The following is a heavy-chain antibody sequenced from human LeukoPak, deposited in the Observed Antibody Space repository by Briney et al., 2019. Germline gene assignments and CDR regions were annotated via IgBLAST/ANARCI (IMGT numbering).Heavy chain of an antibody. J-gene: IGHJ5*02. CDR1: GGSFSGYY. Sequence: SETLSLTCAVYGGSFSGYYWSWIRQPPGKGLEWIGEINHSGSTNYNPSLRSRVTISVDTSKNQFSLKLSSVTAADTAVYYCARDSGDFDPWGQGTLVTVSS. D-gene: IGHD3-10*01. CDR3: ARDSGDFDP. CDR2: INHSGST. V-gene: IGHV4-34*01.